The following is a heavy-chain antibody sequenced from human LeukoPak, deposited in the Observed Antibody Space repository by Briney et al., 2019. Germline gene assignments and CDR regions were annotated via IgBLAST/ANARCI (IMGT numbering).Heavy chain of an antibody. D-gene: IGHD3-22*01. Sequence: PGRSLRLSCAASGFTFSTYAMHWVRQAPGKGLEWVAVISYDGSNKYYADSVKGRFTISRDNSKNTLYLQMNSLRAEDTAVYYCARDAYYDNSGYYYDYWGQGTLVTVSS. CDR3: ARDAYYDNSGYYYDY. V-gene: IGHV3-30-3*01. CDR2: ISYDGSNK. CDR1: GFTFSTYA. J-gene: IGHJ4*02.